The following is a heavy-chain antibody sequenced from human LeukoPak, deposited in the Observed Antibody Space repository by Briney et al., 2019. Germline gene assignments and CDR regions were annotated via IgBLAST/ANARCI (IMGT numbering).Heavy chain of an antibody. Sequence: SQTLSLTCIVSGGSISSGSYYWRWIRQPAGTGLEWLGRIYTSGSTNYNPSLKSRVTISVDTSKNQFSLKLSSVTAADTSVYYCARGYCRAGSCYFVCWGQGTLVTVSS. CDR3: ARGYCRAGSCYFVC. J-gene: IGHJ4*02. V-gene: IGHV4-61*02. D-gene: IGHD2-15*01. CDR2: IYTSGST. CDR1: GGSISSGSYY.